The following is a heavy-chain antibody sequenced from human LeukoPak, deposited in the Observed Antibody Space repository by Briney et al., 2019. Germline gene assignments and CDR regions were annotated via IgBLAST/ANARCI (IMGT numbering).Heavy chain of an antibody. CDR3: ARGVRAPSYGMDV. CDR2: IYYSGST. D-gene: IGHD4-11*01. V-gene: IGHV4-59*12. J-gene: IGHJ6*02. CDR1: GGSISSYY. Sequence: PSETLFLTCTVSGGSISSYYWSWIRQPPGKGLEWIGDIYYSGSTNYNPSLKSRVTISVDTSKNQFSLKLSSVTAADTAVYYCARGVRAPSYGMDVWGQGTTVTVSS.